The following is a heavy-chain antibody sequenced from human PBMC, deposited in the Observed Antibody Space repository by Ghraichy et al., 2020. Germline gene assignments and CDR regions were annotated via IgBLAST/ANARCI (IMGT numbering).Heavy chain of an antibody. J-gene: IGHJ4*02. D-gene: IGHD3-3*01. CDR2: IRYDGSNT. Sequence: GGSLRLSCAASGFTFSSYGMHWVRQAPGKGLEWVAVIRYDGSNTYYADSVKGRFTISRDNSKNTLYLQMNSLRAEDTAVYYCARGLGDTTFGGGQRGGEYFDYWGQGTLVIVSS. V-gene: IGHV3-33*01. CDR1: GFTFSSYG. CDR3: ARGLGDTTFGGGQRGGEYFDY.